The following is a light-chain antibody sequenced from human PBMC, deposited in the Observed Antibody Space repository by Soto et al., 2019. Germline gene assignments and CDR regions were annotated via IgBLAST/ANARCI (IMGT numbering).Light chain of an antibody. CDR1: QGISSY. J-gene: IGKJ1*01. V-gene: IGKV1-8*01. Sequence: AILMTQSPSSFSASTGDRVTITCRASQGISSYLAWYQQKPGKAPKLLIYAASTLQSGVPSRFSGSGSGTDFTLTISCLQSEDFATYYCQQYYTYPTFGHGTKVDIK. CDR3: QQYYTYPT. CDR2: AAS.